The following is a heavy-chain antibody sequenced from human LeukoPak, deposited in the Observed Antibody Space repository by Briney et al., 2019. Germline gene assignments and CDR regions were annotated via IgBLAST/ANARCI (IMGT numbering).Heavy chain of an antibody. J-gene: IGHJ4*02. Sequence: GGSLRLSCAASGFTFSSYSMNWVRQAPGKGLEWVSSISSSSSYIYYADSVEGRFTISRDNAKNSLYLQMNSLRAEDTAVYYCARDLIAVAGTRRFDYWGQGTLVTVSS. D-gene: IGHD6-19*01. CDR1: GFTFSSYS. CDR3: ARDLIAVAGTRRFDY. CDR2: ISSSSSYI. V-gene: IGHV3-21*01.